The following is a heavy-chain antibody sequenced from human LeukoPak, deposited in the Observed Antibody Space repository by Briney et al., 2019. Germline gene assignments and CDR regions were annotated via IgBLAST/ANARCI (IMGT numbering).Heavy chain of an antibody. J-gene: IGHJ3*02. CDR2: ISSNGGST. D-gene: IGHD2-15*01. CDR3: VKSRVVVAANDAFDI. V-gene: IGHV3-64D*06. Sequence: GGSLRLSCSASGFTFSSYAMHWVRQAPGKGLEYVSAISSNGGSTYYADSVKGRFTISRDNSKNTLYLQMSSLRAEDTAVYYCVKSRVVVAANDAFDIWGQGTKVTVSS. CDR1: GFTFSSYA.